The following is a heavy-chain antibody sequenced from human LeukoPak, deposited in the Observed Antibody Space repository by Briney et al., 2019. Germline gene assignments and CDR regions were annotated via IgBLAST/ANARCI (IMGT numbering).Heavy chain of an antibody. D-gene: IGHD5-12*01. J-gene: IGHJ6*02. Sequence: GGSLRLSCAASGFTFSSYGMHWVRQAPGKGLEWVAVISYDGSNKYYADSVKGRFTISRDNSKNTLYLQMNSLRAEDTAVYYCAKGEGGYDGWYYYGMDVWGQGTTDTVSS. CDR3: AKGEGGYDGWYYYGMDV. CDR1: GFTFSSYG. V-gene: IGHV3-30*18. CDR2: ISYDGSNK.